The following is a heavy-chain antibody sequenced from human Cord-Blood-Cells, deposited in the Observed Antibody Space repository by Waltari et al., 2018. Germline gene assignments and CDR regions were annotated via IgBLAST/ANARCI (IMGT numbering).Heavy chain of an antibody. D-gene: IGHD2-2*01. CDR1: GGTFSSHA. CDR2: IIPIFGTA. CDR3: ATYSEGYCSSTSCYDY. J-gene: IGHJ4*02. V-gene: IGHV1-69*12. Sequence: QVQLVQCGAEVKKPGSSVKVSCKAPGGTFSSHAISWLRQAAGQGLEWMGGIIPIFGTANYAQKFQGRVTITADESTSTAYMELSSLRSEDTAVYYCATYSEGYCSSTSCYDYWGQGTLVTVSS.